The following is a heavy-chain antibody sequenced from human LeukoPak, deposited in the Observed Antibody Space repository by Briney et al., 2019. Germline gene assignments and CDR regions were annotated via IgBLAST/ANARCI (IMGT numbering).Heavy chain of an antibody. J-gene: IGHJ4*02. CDR2: ISGSGGST. V-gene: IGHV3-23*01. Sequence: GGSLRLSCAASGFTFSSYAMGWVRQAPGKGLEWVSAISGSGGSTYYADSVKGRFTISRDNSKNTLHLQMNSLRAEDTAVYFCAKGSYYYDSTGYSPAPGDWGQGTLVTVSS. D-gene: IGHD3-22*01. CDR1: GFTFSSYA. CDR3: AKGSYYYDSTGYSPAPGD.